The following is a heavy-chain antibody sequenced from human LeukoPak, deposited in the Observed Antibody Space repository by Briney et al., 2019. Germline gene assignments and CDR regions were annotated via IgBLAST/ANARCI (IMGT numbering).Heavy chain of an antibody. J-gene: IGHJ4*02. CDR3: AERIGDY. V-gene: IGHV3-23*01. Sequence: PGGSLRLSCAASGLTFSNYAMSWVRQAPGKGLEWVSTISDSGGSTYYADSVKGRFTISRDNSKNTLSLQMNSLRAEDTAVYYCAERIGDYWGQGTLVTVSS. D-gene: IGHD2-15*01. CDR2: ISDSGGST. CDR1: GLTFSNYA.